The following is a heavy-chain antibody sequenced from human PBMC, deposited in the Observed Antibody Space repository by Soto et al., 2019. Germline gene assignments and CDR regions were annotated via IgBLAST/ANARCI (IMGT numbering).Heavy chain of an antibody. J-gene: IGHJ4*02. CDR3: ATADSSSSPLAY. CDR1: GFTFSSYG. Sequence: GRSLRRSCEACGFTFSSYGMQWVRQAPGKGLEWVAVIWYDGSNKYYADSVKGRFTISRDNSKNTLYLQMNSLRAEDTAVYYGATADSSSSPLAYWGQGTLVTVSS. D-gene: IGHD6-6*01. V-gene: IGHV3-33*01. CDR2: IWYDGSNK.